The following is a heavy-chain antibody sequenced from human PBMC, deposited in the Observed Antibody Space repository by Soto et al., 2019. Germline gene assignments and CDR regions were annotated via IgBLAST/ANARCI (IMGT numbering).Heavy chain of an antibody. CDR2: LTGSSSNI. CDR1: GCSFRNYA. D-gene: IGHD2-15*01. Sequence: EVQLLESGGGLVQPGGSLRLSCAASGCSFRNYAMRWVRQAPGKGLEWISTLTGSSSNIYYADSVKGRFAISRDNSRNTLHLQMNSPTADDTAVYYCANARATYWLLTHDDWGQGTLVTVSS. J-gene: IGHJ4*02. V-gene: IGHV3-23*01. CDR3: ANARATYWLLTHDD.